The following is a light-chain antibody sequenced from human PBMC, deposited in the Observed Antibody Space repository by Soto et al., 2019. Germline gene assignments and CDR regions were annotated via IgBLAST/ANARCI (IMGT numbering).Light chain of an antibody. V-gene: IGKV3-20*01. CDR2: GAS. CDR3: QQYDTSPPVYT. Sequence: EIVLTQSPGTLSLSPGERATLSCRASQSVSSNYLAWYQQKPGQAPRLLMYGASSRATGIPDRFSGSGSGTDFNLTISRLEPEDFAVYYCQQYDTSPPVYTFGQGTKLEIK. CDR1: QSVSSNY. J-gene: IGKJ2*01.